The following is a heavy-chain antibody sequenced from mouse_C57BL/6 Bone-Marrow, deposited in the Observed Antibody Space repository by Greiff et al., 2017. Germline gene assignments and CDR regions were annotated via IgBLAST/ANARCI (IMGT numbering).Heavy chain of an antibody. CDR2: IDPSDSYT. Sequence: QVQLQQPGAELVKPGASVKLSCKASGYTFTSYWMQWVKQRPGQGLEWIGEIDPSDSYTNYNQKFKGKATLTVDTSSSTAYMQLRSLTSEDSAVYYCARGITTVVDPLFDYWGQGTTLTVSS. D-gene: IGHD1-1*01. CDR1: GYTFTSYW. CDR3: ARGITTVVDPLFDY. J-gene: IGHJ2*01. V-gene: IGHV1-50*01.